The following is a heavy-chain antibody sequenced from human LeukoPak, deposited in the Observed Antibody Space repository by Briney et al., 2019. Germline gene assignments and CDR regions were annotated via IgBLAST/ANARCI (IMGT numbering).Heavy chain of an antibody. D-gene: IGHD4-23*01. J-gene: IGHJ6*03. Sequence: SETLSLTCAVSGYSISSGYYWGWIRQPPGKGLEWIGSIYLSGSTYYNPSLKSRVTISVDTSKNQFSLKLSSVTAADTAVYYCARLYYGGITYYYYYMDVWGKGTTVTVSS. V-gene: IGHV4-38-2*01. CDR1: GYSISSGYY. CDR3: ARLYYGGITYYYYYMDV. CDR2: IYLSGST.